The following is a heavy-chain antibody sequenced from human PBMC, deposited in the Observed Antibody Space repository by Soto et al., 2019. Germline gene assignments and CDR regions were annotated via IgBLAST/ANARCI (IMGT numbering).Heavy chain of an antibody. Sequence: GGSLRLSCAASGFTVSNNYMSWVRQTPGKGLEWVSVIYNDGTTYHADSVKGRFAISRDNSRNTLFLQMNSLRAEDTAIYYCTRSTTKPQFDYWGQGTLVTVSS. CDR2: IYNDGTT. J-gene: IGHJ4*02. CDR3: TRSTTKPQFDY. CDR1: GFTVSNNY. D-gene: IGHD1-1*01. V-gene: IGHV3-66*01.